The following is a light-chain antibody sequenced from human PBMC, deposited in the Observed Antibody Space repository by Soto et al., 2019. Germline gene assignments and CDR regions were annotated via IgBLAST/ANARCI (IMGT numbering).Light chain of an antibody. CDR3: QSYDSCTTGYV. CDR2: GNN. Sequence: QSVLTQPPSVSGAPGQRVSISCTGSNSNIGAGYAVHWYRLLPGTAPKLLIYGNNTRPSGAPVRFSGSKSGTSASLALTGLQAEDESDYDCQSYDSCTTGYVFRTGTKV. V-gene: IGLV1-40*01. J-gene: IGLJ1*01. CDR1: NSNIGAGYA.